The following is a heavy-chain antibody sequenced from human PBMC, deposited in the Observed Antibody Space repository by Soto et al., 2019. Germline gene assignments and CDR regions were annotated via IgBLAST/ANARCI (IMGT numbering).Heavy chain of an antibody. CDR2: INHSGRV. Sequence: SETLSLTCAVYGGSFSGHSWTWIRQSPGKGLEWIGDINHSGRVNYSPSLKSRVTISLDTSKNQFSLTLSAVTAADTAMYYCSTRAYDTNGYYRFDHWGQSTLVTVSS. CDR1: GGSFSGHS. J-gene: IGHJ5*01. CDR3: STRAYDTNGYYRFDH. D-gene: IGHD3-22*01. V-gene: IGHV4-34*01.